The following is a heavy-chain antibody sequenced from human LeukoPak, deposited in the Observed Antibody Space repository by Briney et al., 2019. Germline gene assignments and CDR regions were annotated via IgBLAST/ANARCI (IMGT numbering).Heavy chain of an antibody. Sequence: ASVKVSCKVSGYTLTELSMHWVRQAPGKGLEWMGGFDPEDGETIYAQKFQGRVTMTEDTSTDTAYMELSSLGSEDTAVYYCATDFIRWYGDSIAVAGLFDYWGQGTLVTVSS. CDR3: ATDFIRWYGDSIAVAGLFDY. CDR2: FDPEDGET. CDR1: GYTLTELS. J-gene: IGHJ4*02. V-gene: IGHV1-24*01. D-gene: IGHD6-19*01.